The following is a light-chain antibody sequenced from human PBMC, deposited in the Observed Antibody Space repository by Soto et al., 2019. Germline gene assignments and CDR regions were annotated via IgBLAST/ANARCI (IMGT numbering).Light chain of an antibody. V-gene: IGLV2-14*03. CDR1: SSDVGGYNY. Sequence: QSVLTQPASVSGSPGQSITISCTGTSSDVGGYNYVSWYQQHPGKAPKLMIYHVSSRPSGVSNRFSGSKSGNTASLTISGLQAEDEADYYCSSYASSSTLYVFRPGTKVTVL. CDR2: HVS. J-gene: IGLJ1*01. CDR3: SSYASSSTLYV.